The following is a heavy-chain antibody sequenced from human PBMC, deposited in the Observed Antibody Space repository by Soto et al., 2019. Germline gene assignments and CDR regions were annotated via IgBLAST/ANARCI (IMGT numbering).Heavy chain of an antibody. V-gene: IGHV1-3*01. D-gene: IGHD5-18*01. CDR1: GYTFTTYA. CDR2: INAGNGNT. CDR3: AASVDTAMSSFFDF. Sequence: ASVKVSCKASGYTFTTYAMHWVRQAPGQRLEWMGWINAGNGNTKYSQKFQGRVTITRDTSASTAYMELSSLRSEDTAVYYCAASVDTAMSSFFDFWGQGTLVTVSS. J-gene: IGHJ4*02.